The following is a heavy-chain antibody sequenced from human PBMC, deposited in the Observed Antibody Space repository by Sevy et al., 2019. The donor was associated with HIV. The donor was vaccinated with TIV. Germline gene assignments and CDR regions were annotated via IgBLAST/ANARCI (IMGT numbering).Heavy chain of an antibody. CDR3: AREHSSGIYYFDY. J-gene: IGHJ4*02. CDR2: ISSSSSYI. V-gene: IGHV3-21*01. CDR1: GFTFSSYS. Sequence: EGSLRLSCAASGFTFSSYSMNWVRQAPGKGLEWVSSISSSSSYIYYADSVKGRFTISRDNAKNSLYLQMNSLRAEDTAVYYCAREHSSGIYYFDYWGQGTLVTVSS. D-gene: IGHD6-19*01.